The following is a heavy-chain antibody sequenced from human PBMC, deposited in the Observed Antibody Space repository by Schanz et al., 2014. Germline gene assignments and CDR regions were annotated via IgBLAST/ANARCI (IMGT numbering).Heavy chain of an antibody. V-gene: IGHV3-11*05. CDR3: ARLDSSSWYPRY. CDR1: GFTFSDYY. CDR2: ISSSGSYT. Sequence: VQLVESGGGLVKPGGSLRLSCAASGFTFSDYYMSWIRQAPGKGLEWVSYISSSGSYTNYADSVKGRFTTSRDNGKKSMYLQMNSLRAEDTAVYYCARLDSSSWYPRYWGQGTLVVVSS. D-gene: IGHD6-13*01. J-gene: IGHJ4*02.